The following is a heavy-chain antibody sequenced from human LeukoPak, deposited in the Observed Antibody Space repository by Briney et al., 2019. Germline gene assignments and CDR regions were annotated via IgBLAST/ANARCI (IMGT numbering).Heavy chain of an antibody. CDR1: GGSFSNYA. D-gene: IGHD6-19*01. V-gene: IGHV1-69*04. CDR2: IIPILGMA. Sequence: SVKVSCKTSGGSFSNYAISWVRQAPGQRLEWMGRIIPILGMANYAQKFQDRVTITADKSTSTVYMDLSILKVEDTAVYYCGGSPRFNDGWPHFDLWGQGTLVTVSS. J-gene: IGHJ4*02. CDR3: GGSPRFNDGWPHFDL.